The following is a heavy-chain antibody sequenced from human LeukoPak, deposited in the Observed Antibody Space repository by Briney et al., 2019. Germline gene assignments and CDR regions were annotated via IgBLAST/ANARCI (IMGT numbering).Heavy chain of an antibody. V-gene: IGHV3-48*01. CDR3: ASDRSMDY. Sequence: GGSLRLSCAASGFTFSSYSMNWVREAPGKGVEWVSYISSSSSTINYADSVRGRFTISRDNAQNSLYLQMNSLRVEDTALYYRASDRSMDYWGQGTLVTVSS. CDR2: ISSSSSTI. J-gene: IGHJ4*02. CDR1: GFTFSSYS.